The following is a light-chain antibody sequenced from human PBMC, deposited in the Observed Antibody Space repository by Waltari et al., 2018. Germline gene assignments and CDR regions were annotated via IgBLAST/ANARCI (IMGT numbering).Light chain of an antibody. Sequence: VLNQPPSTSGTPGQTLTIASSGRHFNIGNNTEKWYQQLPGTAPKLLIQSDYQRPSGVPDRFSASKSGTSASLAISGLQSEDEADYYCSSWDDRLSGVVFGEGTKLTVL. CDR2: SDY. J-gene: IGLJ3*02. V-gene: IGLV1-44*01. CDR1: HFNIGNNT. CDR3: SSWDDRLSGVV.